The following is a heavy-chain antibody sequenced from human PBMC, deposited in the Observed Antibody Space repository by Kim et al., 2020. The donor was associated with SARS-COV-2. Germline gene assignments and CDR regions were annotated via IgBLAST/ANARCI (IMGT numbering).Heavy chain of an antibody. CDR1: GFTFSSYA. D-gene: IGHD4-4*01. CDR3: AKVQRLHRASDY. V-gene: IGHV3-23*01. Sequence: GGSLRLSCADSGFTFSSYAMSWVRQAPGKGLECVSAISGSGGSTYYADSVKGRFTISRDNSKNTLYLQMNSLRAEDTAVYYCAKVQRLHRASDYWGQGTLVTVSS. J-gene: IGHJ4*02. CDR2: ISGSGGST.